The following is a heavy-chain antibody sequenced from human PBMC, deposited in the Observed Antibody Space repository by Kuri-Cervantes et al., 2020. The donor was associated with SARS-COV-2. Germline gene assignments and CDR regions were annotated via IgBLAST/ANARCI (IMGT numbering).Heavy chain of an antibody. CDR2: INYSGTT. V-gene: IGHV4-34*01. J-gene: IGHJ6*03. CDR3: ARLRRHNDGWFATVYYMDV. CDR1: GGSFSNFL. Sequence: SQTLSLTCGVYGGSFSNFLWDWVRQPPGKGLEWIGEINYSGTTNYDPSLKSRVTISVDPSKTLFSLNLTSVTAADTAMYYGARLRRHNDGWFATVYYMDVWGKGTTVTVSS. D-gene: IGHD6-19*01.